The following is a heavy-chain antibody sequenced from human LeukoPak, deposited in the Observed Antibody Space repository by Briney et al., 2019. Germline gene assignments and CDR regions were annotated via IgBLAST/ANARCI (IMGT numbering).Heavy chain of an antibody. Sequence: PSETLSLTCTVSGGSISSYYWSWIRQPPGKGLEWIGYIYYSGSTNYNPSLKSRVTISVDTSKNQFSLKLSSVTAADTAVYYCARGTYYGSGSYYNYWGQGTLVTVSS. V-gene: IGHV4-59*01. CDR2: IYYSGST. D-gene: IGHD3-10*01. J-gene: IGHJ4*02. CDR1: GGSISSYY. CDR3: ARGTYYGSGSYYNY.